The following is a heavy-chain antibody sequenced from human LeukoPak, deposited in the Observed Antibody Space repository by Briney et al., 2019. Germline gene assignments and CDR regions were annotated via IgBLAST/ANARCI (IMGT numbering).Heavy chain of an antibody. J-gene: IGHJ4*02. Sequence: PGGSLRLSCAASGFTFSSYNMNWVRQAPGKGLEWVSSISSSSSYIYYADSVKGRFTISRDNAKSSLYLQMNSLRAEDTAVYYCARGVVAGTFDYWGQGTLVTVSS. CDR1: GFTFSSYN. CDR3: ARGVVAGTFDY. CDR2: ISSSSSYI. D-gene: IGHD6-19*01. V-gene: IGHV3-21*01.